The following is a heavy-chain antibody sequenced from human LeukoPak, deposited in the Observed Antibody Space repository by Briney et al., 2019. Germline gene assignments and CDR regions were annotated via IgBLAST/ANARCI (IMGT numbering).Heavy chain of an antibody. CDR2: IYYSGNT. CDR1: GGSISGYY. Sequence: PSETLSLTCTVSGGSISGYYWTWIRQPPGKGLEWIGHIYYSGNTNYNPSLKSRVPISIHTSKNQFSLHLSSVTAADTAVYYCARVFGGGRGGWFDPWGQGTLVAVSS. CDR3: ARVFGGGRGGWFDP. V-gene: IGHV4-59*01. D-gene: IGHD3-16*01. J-gene: IGHJ5*02.